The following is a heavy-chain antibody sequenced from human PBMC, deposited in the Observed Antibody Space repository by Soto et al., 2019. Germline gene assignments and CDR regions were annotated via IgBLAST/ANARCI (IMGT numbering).Heavy chain of an antibody. CDR2: ISSGGST. D-gene: IGHD3-3*01. CDR3: ARDTFGGAYDFLH. Sequence: EVQLVESGGGLVQPGGSLRLSCAASGFTVSSFYMIWVRQAPGKGLQWVAVISSGGSTYYADSVKGRFTISRDNSKNTLYLEMNSLRAEDTAEYYCARDTFGGAYDFLHGGQGTLVTVSS. V-gene: IGHV3-66*01. J-gene: IGHJ4*02. CDR1: GFTVSSFY.